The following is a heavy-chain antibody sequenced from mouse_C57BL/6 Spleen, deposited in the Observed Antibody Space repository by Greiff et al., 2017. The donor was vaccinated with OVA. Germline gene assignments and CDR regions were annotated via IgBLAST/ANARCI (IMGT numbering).Heavy chain of an antibody. J-gene: IGHJ3*01. V-gene: IGHV5-6*01. D-gene: IGHD1-1*01. CDR1: GFTFSSYG. CDR3: ARHDDYYGSSRAFAY. CDR2: ISSGGSYT. Sequence: EVQGVESGGDLVKPGGSLKLSCAASGFTFSSYGMSWVRQTPDKRLEWVATISSGGSYTYYPDSVKGRFTISRDNAKNTLYLQMSSLKSEDTAMYYCARHDDYYGSSRAFAYWGQGTLVTVSA.